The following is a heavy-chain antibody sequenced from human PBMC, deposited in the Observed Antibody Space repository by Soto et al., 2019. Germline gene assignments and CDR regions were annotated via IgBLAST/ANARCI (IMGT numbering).Heavy chain of an antibody. D-gene: IGHD6-13*01. J-gene: IGHJ6*02. CDR3: ARHFFAAAGEEENYYYYYGMDV. Sequence: SETLSLTCAVSGGSISSGGYSWSWIRQQPGKGLEWIGYIYHSGSTYYNPSLKSRVAISVDTSKNQFSLKLSSVTAADTAVYYCARHFFAAAGEEENYYYYYGMDVWGQGTTVTVSS. CDR1: GGSISSGGYS. V-gene: IGHV4-30-2*01. CDR2: IYHSGST.